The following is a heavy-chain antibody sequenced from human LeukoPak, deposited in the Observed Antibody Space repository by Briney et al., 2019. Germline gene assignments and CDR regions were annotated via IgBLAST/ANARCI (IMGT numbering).Heavy chain of an antibody. CDR2: IYYSGIT. J-gene: IGHJ5*02. CDR3: ARRYSSSWYVHNWFDP. Sequence: SETLSLTCTVSGGSVSSGSYYWSWIRQPPGKGLEWIGYIYYSGITNYNPSLESRVTISVDTSKNQFSLKLSSVTAADTAVYYCARRYSSSWYVHNWFDPWGQGTLVTVSS. V-gene: IGHV4-61*01. CDR1: GGSVSSGSYY. D-gene: IGHD6-13*01.